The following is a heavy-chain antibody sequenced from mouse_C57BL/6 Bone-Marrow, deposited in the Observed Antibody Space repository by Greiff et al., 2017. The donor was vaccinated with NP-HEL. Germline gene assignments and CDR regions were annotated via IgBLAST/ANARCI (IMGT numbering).Heavy chain of an antibody. CDR3: ARQGDYEGYPYWYFDV. D-gene: IGHD2-3*01. CDR2: ISDGGSYT. CDR1: GFTFSSYA. Sequence: EVQLVESGGGLVKPGGSLKLSCAASGFTFSSYAMSWVRQTPEKRLEWVATISDGGSYTYYPDNVKGRFTISRDNAKNNLYLQMSHLKSEDTAMYYCARQGDYEGYPYWYFDVWGTGTTVTVSS. J-gene: IGHJ1*03. V-gene: IGHV5-4*01.